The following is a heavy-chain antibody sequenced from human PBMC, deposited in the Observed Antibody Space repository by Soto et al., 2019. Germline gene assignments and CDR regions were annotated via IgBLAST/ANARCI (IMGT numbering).Heavy chain of an antibody. Sequence: PGGSLRLSCAASGFTFSSYIINWVRQAPGKGLEWVSYISISSSTKYYADSVKGRFTISRDNAKNSLYLQMNSLRAEDTAVYYCARIKSGITIFGVVIPPLDYWGQGTLVTVSS. CDR3: ARIKSGITIFGVVIPPLDY. CDR2: ISISSSTK. J-gene: IGHJ4*02. CDR1: GFTFSSYI. V-gene: IGHV3-48*04. D-gene: IGHD3-3*01.